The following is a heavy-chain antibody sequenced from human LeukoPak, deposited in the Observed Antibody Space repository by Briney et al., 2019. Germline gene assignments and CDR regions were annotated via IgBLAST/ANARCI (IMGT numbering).Heavy chain of an antibody. CDR3: ARYCSRTICYG. CDR1: GFPFSDSD. Sequence: GGSLRLSCVASGFPFSDSDMHWVRQASGKGLEWIGRIRSKASYYATAYAASVTGRFTISRDDSKNMAYLQMNSLKTEDTAVYYCARYCSRTICYGWGQGTLVTVSS. V-gene: IGHV3-73*01. CDR2: IRSKASYYAT. D-gene: IGHD2-2*01. J-gene: IGHJ4*02.